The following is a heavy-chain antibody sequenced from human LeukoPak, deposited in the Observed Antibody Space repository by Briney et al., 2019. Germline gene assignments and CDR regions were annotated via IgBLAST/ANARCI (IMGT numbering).Heavy chain of an antibody. CDR3: GRGGPPYAVDH. J-gene: IGHJ4*02. CDR1: RFTFSGYY. D-gene: IGHD3-16*01. CDR2: INGDGTVT. Sequence: GGSLRLSCAASRFTFSGYYMHWVRQAPGKGLVWVSHINGDGTVTDYADSVKGRFTISRDNAKNTLYLQMNNLRTDDTAVYYCGRGGPPYAVDHCGQGTLATSSS. V-gene: IGHV3-74*01.